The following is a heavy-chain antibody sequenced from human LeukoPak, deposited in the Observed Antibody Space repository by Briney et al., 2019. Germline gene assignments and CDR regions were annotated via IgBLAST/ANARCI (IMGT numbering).Heavy chain of an antibody. Sequence: ASVKVSCKASGYTLTGYYMHWVRQAPGQGLEWMGWINPNSGGTNYAQKFQGRVTMTRDTSISTAYMELSRLRSDDTAVYYCARGLYTDNYYYYGMDVWGQGTTVTVSS. CDR3: ARGLYTDNYYYYGMDV. D-gene: IGHD2-2*02. CDR1: GYTLTGYY. V-gene: IGHV1-2*02. CDR2: INPNSGGT. J-gene: IGHJ6*02.